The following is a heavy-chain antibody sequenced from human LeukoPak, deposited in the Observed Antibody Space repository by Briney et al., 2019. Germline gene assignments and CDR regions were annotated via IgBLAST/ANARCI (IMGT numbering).Heavy chain of an antibody. CDR3: ASDSGYVRFDYYYYYGMDV. J-gene: IGHJ6*02. V-gene: IGHV4-4*07. D-gene: IGHD5-12*01. Sequence: SETLSLTCTVSGGSISSYYWSWIRQPAGKGQEWIWRIYTSGSTNYNPSLKSRVTMSVDTSKNQFSLKLSSVTAAETAVYYCASDSGYVRFDYYYYYGMDVWGQGTTVTVSS. CDR2: IYTSGST. CDR1: GGSISSYY.